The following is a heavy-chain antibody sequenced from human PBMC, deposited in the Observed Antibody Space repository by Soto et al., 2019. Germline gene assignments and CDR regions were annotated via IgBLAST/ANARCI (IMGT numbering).Heavy chain of an antibody. J-gene: IGHJ4*02. Sequence: QVQLVQSGAEVKKPGSSVKVSCKASGGTFSSYAISWVRQAPGQGLEWMGGIIPIFGTANYAQKFQGRVTSTADESTSTAYMGLSSLRSEDTAVYYCARDLASAVAGNGVEDYWGQGTLVTVSS. V-gene: IGHV1-69*01. CDR2: IIPIFGTA. CDR1: GGTFSSYA. D-gene: IGHD6-19*01. CDR3: ARDLASAVAGNGVEDY.